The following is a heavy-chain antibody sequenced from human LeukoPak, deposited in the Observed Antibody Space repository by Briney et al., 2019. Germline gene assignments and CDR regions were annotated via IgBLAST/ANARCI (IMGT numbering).Heavy chain of an antibody. Sequence: PSETLSLTCTVSGGSISSYYWSWIRQPPGKGLEWIGYIYTSGSTNYNPSLKSRVTISVDTSKNQFSLKLSSVTAADTAVYYCARRRIRGRYCSSTSCPGDAFDIWGQGTMVTVSS. CDR1: GGSISSYY. CDR2: IYTSGST. CDR3: ARRRIRGRYCSSTSCPGDAFDI. J-gene: IGHJ3*02. D-gene: IGHD2-2*01. V-gene: IGHV4-4*09.